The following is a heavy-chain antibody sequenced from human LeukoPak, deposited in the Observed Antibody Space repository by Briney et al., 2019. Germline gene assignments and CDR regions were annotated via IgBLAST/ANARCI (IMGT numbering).Heavy chain of an antibody. CDR2: ISSSGSTI. J-gene: IGHJ4*02. CDR3: ARAKVGALDY. V-gene: IGHV3-48*03. CDR1: GFTFSSYE. D-gene: IGHD1-26*01. Sequence: GGSLRLSCAASGFTFSSYEMNWVRQAPGKGLEWVSYISSSGSTIYYADSVKGRFTISRDNAKNSLYLQMNSLRAEGTAVYYCARAKVGALDYWGQGTLVTVSS.